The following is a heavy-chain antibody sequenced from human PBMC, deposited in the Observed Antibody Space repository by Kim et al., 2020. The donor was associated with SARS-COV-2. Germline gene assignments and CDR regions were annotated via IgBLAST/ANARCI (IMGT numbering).Heavy chain of an antibody. CDR3: TTRSMITLGGPDY. V-gene: IGHV3-73*01. CDR2: IKSQANGYAS. J-gene: IGHJ4*01. D-gene: IGHD3-16*01. CDR1: GFTFSGHG. Sequence: GGSLRLSCAASGFTFSGHGMNWVRQASGKGLEWVGRIKSQANGYASVYAVSGKGRITIYSDDTKQTVHLQMHSVETEETAVCDCTTRSMITLGGPDYWG.